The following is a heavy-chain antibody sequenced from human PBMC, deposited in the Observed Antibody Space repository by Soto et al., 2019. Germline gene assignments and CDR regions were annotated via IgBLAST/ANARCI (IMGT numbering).Heavy chain of an antibody. V-gene: IGHV3-66*01. J-gene: IGHJ4*02. Sequence: EGQLVESGGGLVEPGGSLRLSCVVSGFTVTTNSMSWVRRAPGKGLEWVSIIYSGGSTYYADSVKGRFTISRDNSKNMLYLQMNSLRAEDTAVYYCAREATMGRLVVMTGYWGQGTLVTVSS. CDR3: AREATMGRLVVMTGY. CDR2: IYSGGST. D-gene: IGHD3-22*01. CDR1: GFTVTTNS.